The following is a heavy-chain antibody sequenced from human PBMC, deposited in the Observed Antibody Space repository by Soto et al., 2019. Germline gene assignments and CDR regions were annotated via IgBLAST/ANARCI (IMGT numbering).Heavy chain of an antibody. CDR3: AKVAVTARVHFDY. Sequence: EVQLVESGGGLVQPGRSLRLSCAASGFTFDDYAMHWVRQAPGKGLEWVSAISWNSGNRGYADSMKGRFTISRDNAKNSLYLQMTSLRAEDTALYYCAKVAVTARVHFDYWGQGTLVTVSS. CDR1: GFTFDDYA. CDR2: ISWNSGNR. J-gene: IGHJ4*02. D-gene: IGHD2-21*02. V-gene: IGHV3-9*01.